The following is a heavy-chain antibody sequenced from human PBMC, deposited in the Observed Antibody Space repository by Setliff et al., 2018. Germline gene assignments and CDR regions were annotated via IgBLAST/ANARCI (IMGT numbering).Heavy chain of an antibody. CDR3: ARAYYYGSGNSHKYYMDV. CDR2: FYHSGSM. Sequence: SGTLSLTCTVSGGSISSSYWSWIRQPPGKGLEWIGYFYHSGSMNYNPSLKGRVTMSVDTSNNQLSLKLTSVSAADTAVYYCARAYYYGSGNSHKYYMDVWGKGTAVTVSS. J-gene: IGHJ6*03. D-gene: IGHD3-10*01. V-gene: IGHV4-4*09. CDR1: GGSISSSY.